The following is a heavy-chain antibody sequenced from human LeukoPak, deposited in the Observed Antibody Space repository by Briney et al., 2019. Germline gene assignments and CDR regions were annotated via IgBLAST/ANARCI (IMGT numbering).Heavy chain of an antibody. J-gene: IGHJ4*02. CDR3: TRGGLRYFDY. V-gene: IGHV3-49*04. CDR2: IRSKASGGTT. CDR1: GFTFGDYA. D-gene: IGHD3-9*01. Sequence: PGRSLRLSSTASGFTFGDYAMSWVRQAEGKVLGWVGFIRSKASGGTTEYAASVKGRCTISTDDSKSIAYLQMNRLKTEDTAVYYCTRGGLRYFDYWGQGTLVTVSS.